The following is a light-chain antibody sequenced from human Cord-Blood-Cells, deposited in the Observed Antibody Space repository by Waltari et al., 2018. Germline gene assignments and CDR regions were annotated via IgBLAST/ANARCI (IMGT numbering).Light chain of an antibody. CDR1: QSVLYSSNNKNY. CDR2: WAS. J-gene: IGKJ5*01. Sequence: DIVMTQSPDSLAVSLGERATINCKSSQSVLYSSNNKNYLAWYQQKPGQPPKLLIYWASTRESGVPDRFSGSGSGTDFTLTISNLQAEDVAVYYCQQYYSTITFGQGTRLEIK. V-gene: IGKV4-1*01. CDR3: QQYYSTIT.